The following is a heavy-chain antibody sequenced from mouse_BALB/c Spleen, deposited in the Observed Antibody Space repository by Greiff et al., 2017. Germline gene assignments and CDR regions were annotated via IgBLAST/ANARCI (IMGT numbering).Heavy chain of an antibody. Sequence: EVQLVESGGGLVKPGGSLKLSCAASGFTFSSYAMSWVRQTPEKRLEWVASISSGGSTYYPDSVKGRFTISRDNARNILYLQMSSLRSEDTAMYYCARDKKDGLYYFDYWGQGTTLTVSS. CDR2: ISSGGST. D-gene: IGHD1-1*01. V-gene: IGHV5-6-5*01. J-gene: IGHJ2*01. CDR3: ARDKKDGLYYFDY. CDR1: GFTFSSYA.